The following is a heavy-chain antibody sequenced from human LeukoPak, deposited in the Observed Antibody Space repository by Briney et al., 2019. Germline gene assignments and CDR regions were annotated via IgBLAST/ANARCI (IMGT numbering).Heavy chain of an antibody. V-gene: IGHV4-61*08. CDR2: IYYSGST. CDR3: ARISEAVADAFDI. J-gene: IGHJ3*02. Sequence: SETPSLTCTVSGGSTSSGDYYWSWIRQPPGKGLEWIGYIYYSGSTNYNPSLKSRVTISVDTSKNQFSLKLSSVTAADTAVYYCARISEAVADAFDIWGQGTMVTVSS. CDR1: GGSTSSGDYY. D-gene: IGHD4-23*01.